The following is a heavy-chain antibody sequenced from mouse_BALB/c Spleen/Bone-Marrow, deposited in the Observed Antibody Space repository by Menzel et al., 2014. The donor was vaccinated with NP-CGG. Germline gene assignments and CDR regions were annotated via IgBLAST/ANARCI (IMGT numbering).Heavy chain of an antibody. V-gene: IGHV1-80*01. CDR3: ARWITTVVAPYVMDY. J-gene: IGHJ4*01. Sequence: VMLVESGAELVRPGSSVKISCKASGYAFSSYWMNWVKQRPGQGLEWIGQIYPGDGDTNYNGKFKGKATLTADKSSSTAYMQLSSLTSEDSAVYFCARWITTVVAPYVMDYWGQGTSVPVSS. D-gene: IGHD1-1*01. CDR1: GYAFSSYW. CDR2: IYPGDGDT.